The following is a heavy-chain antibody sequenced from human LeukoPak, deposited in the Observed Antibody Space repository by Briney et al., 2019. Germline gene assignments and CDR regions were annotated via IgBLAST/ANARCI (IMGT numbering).Heavy chain of an antibody. V-gene: IGHV1-18*01. J-gene: IGHJ4*02. CDR3: ARDADHYYGSGSYFVDY. CDR2: ISAYNGKT. D-gene: IGHD3-10*01. Sequence: GASVKVSCKASGYTFTGYGVTWVRQAPGQGLEWMGWISAYNGKTDYAQQLQGRVTMTTDTSTNTAYMELRSLRSDDTAVYYCARDADHYYGSGSYFVDYWGQGTLVTVSS. CDR1: GYTFTGYG.